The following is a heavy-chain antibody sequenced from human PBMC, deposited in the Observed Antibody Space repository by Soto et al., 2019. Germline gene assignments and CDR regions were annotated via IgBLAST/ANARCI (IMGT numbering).Heavy chain of an antibody. D-gene: IGHD1-26*01. V-gene: IGHV3-30*18. CDR1: GFTFSSYG. CDR3: GQGYYNGRYLDLDE. J-gene: IGHJ4*02. CDR2: ISYDGSNK. Sequence: GGSLRFSGAACGFTFSSYGMFWVRQAPGRWLEWVAFISYDGSNKCSDSVKGRFTISRDNAKNILYLQMNSLRAEDTAVYYCGQGYYNGRYLDLDEWGQGTLVTVSS.